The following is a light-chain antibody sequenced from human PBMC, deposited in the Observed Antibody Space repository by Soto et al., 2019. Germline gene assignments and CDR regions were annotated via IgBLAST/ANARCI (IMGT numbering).Light chain of an antibody. CDR2: EAT. J-gene: IGLJ3*02. CDR1: SNDVGRYNL. Sequence: QSALTQPASVSGSPEQSITISCTGTSNDVGRYNLVSWYQQHPGKAPKVMIYEATKRPSGVSNRFSGSKSGNTASLTISGLQAEDEADYYCCAYAGSGTVVFAGGTKLTVL. CDR3: CAYAGSGTVV. V-gene: IGLV2-23*01.